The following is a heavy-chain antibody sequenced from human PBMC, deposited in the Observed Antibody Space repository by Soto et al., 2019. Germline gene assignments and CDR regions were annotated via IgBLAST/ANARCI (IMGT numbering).Heavy chain of an antibody. V-gene: IGHV2-5*02. Sequence: QITLKESGPTLVKPTQTLTLTCTFSGFSLSTSGVGVGWIRQPPGKALEWLALIYWDDDKRYSPSLKSRLTIXKXTXXNQVVLTMTNMDPVDTATYYCAHSNSGYDYRWFDPWGQGTLVTVSS. CDR3: AHSNSGYDYRWFDP. J-gene: IGHJ5*02. D-gene: IGHD5-12*01. CDR1: GFSLSTSGVG. CDR2: IYWDDDK.